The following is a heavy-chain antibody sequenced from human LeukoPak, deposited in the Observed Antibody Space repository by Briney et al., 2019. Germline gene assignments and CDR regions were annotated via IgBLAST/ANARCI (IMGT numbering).Heavy chain of an antibody. Sequence: GRSLRLSCAASGFTFSSYGMHWVRQAPGKGLEWVAVIWYDGSNKYYADSVKGRFTISRGNSKNTLYLQMNSLRAEDTAVYYCARKDDYGDYRGAFDIWGQGTMVTVSS. J-gene: IGHJ3*02. CDR3: ARKDDYGDYRGAFDI. CDR2: IWYDGSNK. D-gene: IGHD4-17*01. CDR1: GFTFSSYG. V-gene: IGHV3-33*01.